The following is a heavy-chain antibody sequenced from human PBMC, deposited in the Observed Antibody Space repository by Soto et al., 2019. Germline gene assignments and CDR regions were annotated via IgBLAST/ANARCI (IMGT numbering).Heavy chain of an antibody. D-gene: IGHD2-8*02. CDR3: ARDKITGLFDY. V-gene: IGHV4-34*01. Sequence: QVQLQQWGAGLLKPSETLSLTCAVYGGSFSGYYWTWIRQPPGTGLEWIGESNHSGSTHYNPSLKSRVTISVDTSKNQFSLKLTSVTAADAAVYYCARDKITGLFDYWGQGTLVTVSS. J-gene: IGHJ4*02. CDR2: SNHSGST. CDR1: GGSFSGYY.